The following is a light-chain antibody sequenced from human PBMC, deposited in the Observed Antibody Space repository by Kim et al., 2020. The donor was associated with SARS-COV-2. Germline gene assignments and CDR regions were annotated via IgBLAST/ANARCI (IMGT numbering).Light chain of an antibody. J-gene: IGLJ3*02. CDR2: STT. Sequence: GGTVTLTCAASNGPVTSGYWPNWFQQKPGQVPRALIYSTTKKRSWTPARFSGALLGGKAALTLSGVQPEDEADYYCLLFHGADWVFGGGTKLTVL. CDR1: NGPVTSGYW. V-gene: IGLV7-43*01. CDR3: LLFHGADWV.